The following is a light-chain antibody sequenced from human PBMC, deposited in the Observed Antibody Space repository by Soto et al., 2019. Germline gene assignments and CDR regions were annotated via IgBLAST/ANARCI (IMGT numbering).Light chain of an antibody. CDR3: SSYTNINTRACV. Sequence: QSVLTQPASVSGSPGQSITISCTGTSGDIGSYNRVSWYQQHPGKAPKLIIYEVTGRPSGVSNRFSGSKSGNTASLTISGLQAEDEAEYYCSSYTNINTRACVFGTGTKVNVL. V-gene: IGLV2-14*01. J-gene: IGLJ1*01. CDR1: SGDIGSYNR. CDR2: EVT.